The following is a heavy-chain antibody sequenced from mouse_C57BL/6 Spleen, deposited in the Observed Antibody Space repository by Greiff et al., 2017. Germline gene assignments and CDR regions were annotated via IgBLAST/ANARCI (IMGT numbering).Heavy chain of an antibody. J-gene: IGHJ4*01. CDR1: GFSLTRYG. CDR3: AKECYDGDYYAMDY. CDR2: IWGDGST. D-gene: IGHD2-12*01. V-gene: IGHV2-3*01. Sequence: QVPLLQSGPGLVAPSQCLSITCTVSGFSLTRYGVSWVRHPPGKGLAWLGVIWGDGSTNSHSALISRLSISKNNSKSQVFLKLNSLQTDDTATYYCAKECYDGDYYAMDYWGQGTSVTVSS.